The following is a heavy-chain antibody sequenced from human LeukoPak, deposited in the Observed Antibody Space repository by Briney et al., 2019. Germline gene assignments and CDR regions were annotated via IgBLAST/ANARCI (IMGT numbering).Heavy chain of an antibody. CDR2: MNTNSDNT. J-gene: IGHJ4*02. D-gene: IGHD5-12*01. Sequence: ASVKVSCKASGYTFTSYDINWVRQATGQGLEWMGWMNTNSDNTGYAQRFQGRVTMTRNTSISTACMELSSLRSEDTAVYYCARANGYEFDYWGQGTLVTVSS. CDR3: ARANGYEFDY. CDR1: GYTFTSYD. V-gene: IGHV1-8*01.